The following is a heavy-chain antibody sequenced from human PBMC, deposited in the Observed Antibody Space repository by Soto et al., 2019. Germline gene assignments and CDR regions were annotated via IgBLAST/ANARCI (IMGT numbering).Heavy chain of an antibody. CDR2: INSDGSST. CDR3: AKELVVAATDYYYGMDV. J-gene: IGHJ6*02. CDR1: GFTFSSYW. V-gene: IGHV3-74*01. D-gene: IGHD2-15*01. Sequence: PGGSLRLSCAASGFTFSSYWMHWVRQAPGKGLVWVSRINSDGSSTNYADSVKGRFTISRDNSKNTLYLQMNSLRAEDTAVYYCAKELVVAATDYYYGMDVSGQGTTVTVSS.